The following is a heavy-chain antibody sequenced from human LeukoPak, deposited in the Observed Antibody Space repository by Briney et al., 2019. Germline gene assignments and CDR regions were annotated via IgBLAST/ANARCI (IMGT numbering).Heavy chain of an antibody. J-gene: IGHJ4*02. CDR1: GFTFSSYE. V-gene: IGHV3-48*03. CDR2: ISSSGSTI. Sequence: GGSLRLSCAASGFTFSSYEMNWVRQAPGKGLEGVSYISSSGSTIYYADSVKGRFTISRDNAKNSLYLQMNSLRAEDTAVYYCAREDDFWRGSAFDYWGQGTLVTVSS. CDR3: AREDDFWRGSAFDY. D-gene: IGHD3-3*01.